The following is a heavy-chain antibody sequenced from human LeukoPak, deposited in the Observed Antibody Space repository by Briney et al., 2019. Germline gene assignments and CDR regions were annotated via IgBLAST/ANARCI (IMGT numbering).Heavy chain of an antibody. CDR1: GYTFTSYG. CDR3: ARMARGGSGSYYQVGYYYYMDV. V-gene: IGHV1-18*01. J-gene: IGHJ6*03. D-gene: IGHD3-10*01. Sequence: ASVKVSCKASGYTFTSYGISWVRQAPGQGLEWMGWISAYNGNTNYAQKFQGRVTITADKSTSTAYMELSSLRSEDTAVYYCARMARGGSGSYYQVGYYYYMDVWGKGTTVTVSS. CDR2: ISAYNGNT.